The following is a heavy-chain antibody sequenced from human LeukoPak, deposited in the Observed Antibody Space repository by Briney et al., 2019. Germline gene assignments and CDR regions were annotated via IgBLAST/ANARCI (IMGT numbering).Heavy chain of an antibody. CDR1: GFPFSSYW. Sequence: GSLRLSCVASGFPFSSYWMTWVRQPPGKGFEWIAEVHHTGRTIYSPSFARRVIIFVDTSKNQVSLKLTSVTAADTAVYYCASGILSGSLRYYFDYWGQGTLVTVSS. CDR2: VHHTGRT. CDR3: ASGILSGSLRYYFDY. V-gene: IGHV4-4*02. J-gene: IGHJ4*02. D-gene: IGHD1-26*01.